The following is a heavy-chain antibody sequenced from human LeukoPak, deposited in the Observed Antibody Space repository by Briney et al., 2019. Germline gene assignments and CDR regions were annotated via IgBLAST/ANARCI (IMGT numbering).Heavy chain of an antibody. CDR3: ARGPRNDP. D-gene: IGHD1-14*01. Sequence: ASVKVSCKTSGYPFTTWEIKWVRQPAGQGLEGMGWVHPNSGNTAYAQKLEGRVTMTRDTYISTAYLELSGLRFDDTAVYFCARGPRNDPWGQGTLVTVSS. V-gene: IGHV1-8*01. CDR2: VHPNSGNT. J-gene: IGHJ5*02. CDR1: GYPFTTWE.